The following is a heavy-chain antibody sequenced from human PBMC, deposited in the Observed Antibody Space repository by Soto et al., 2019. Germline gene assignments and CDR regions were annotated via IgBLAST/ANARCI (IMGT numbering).Heavy chain of an antibody. CDR3: TLCATAGYFDR. J-gene: IGHJ2*01. CDR1: GGSISDYY. Sequence: QVQLRESGPGLVKPSATLSLTCNVSGGSISDYYWCWIRQPAGKGLEWIGRLYASSATDYNPSLRGRVTMSVDTSKNHFSLRLNSVTAADTAVYYCTLCATAGYFDRWGRGTLVTVAS. V-gene: IGHV4-4*07. CDR2: LYASSAT.